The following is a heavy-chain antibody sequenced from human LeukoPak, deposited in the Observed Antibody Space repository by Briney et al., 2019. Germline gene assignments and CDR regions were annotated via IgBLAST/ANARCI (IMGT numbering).Heavy chain of an antibody. J-gene: IGHJ6*03. D-gene: IGHD2-2*01. Sequence: GGSLRLSCAASGFTFSSYSMNWVRQAPGKGLEWVSSISSSSSYIYYADSMKGRFTISRDNAKNSLYLQMNSLRAEDTAVYYWARDGYCSSTSCYFGLGYMDVWGKGTTVTVSS. CDR3: ARDGYCSSTSCYFGLGYMDV. V-gene: IGHV3-21*01. CDR2: ISSSSSYI. CDR1: GFTFSSYS.